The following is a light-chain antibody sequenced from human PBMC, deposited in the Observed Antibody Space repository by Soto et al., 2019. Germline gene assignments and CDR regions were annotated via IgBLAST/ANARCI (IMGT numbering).Light chain of an antibody. V-gene: IGKV2-28*01. CDR2: LGS. Sequence: DIVMTQSPLSLPVTPGEPASISCRSSQSLMHSDAYNFLDWYLQKPGQSPQLLIYLGSNRASGVPDRFSGIGSGTDFTLKISRVEAEDVGVYYCMQGLQTPYTFGQGTKLEIK. CDR1: QSLMHSDAYNF. J-gene: IGKJ2*01. CDR3: MQGLQTPYT.